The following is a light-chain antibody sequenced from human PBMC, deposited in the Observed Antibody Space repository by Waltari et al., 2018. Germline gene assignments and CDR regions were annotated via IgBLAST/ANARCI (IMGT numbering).Light chain of an antibody. CDR1: QAIARNF. V-gene: IGKV3-20*01. Sequence: IVLTQSPDTLSLSPGERATLACRASQAIARNFLVWYQQKPGQAPRLLIHGASRRATGVPDRFSGSGSGTDFALTISRLEVEDFAVYYCEQYDGSVLTFGGGTKLEIK. CDR3: EQYDGSVLT. CDR2: GAS. J-gene: IGKJ4*01.